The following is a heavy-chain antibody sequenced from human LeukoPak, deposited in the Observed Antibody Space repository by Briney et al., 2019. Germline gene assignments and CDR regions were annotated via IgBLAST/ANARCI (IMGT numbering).Heavy chain of an antibody. J-gene: IGHJ4*02. Sequence: GASVKVSCKPSGYTFTSYAISWVPQAPGHGLGWMGWISAYNGNTKYAQKLQGRVTMTPDPSTIPAYMDLSSLRSEDPAVHHSATIVSPYSSSWYKWRKTKREYYFDYWGQGTLVTVSS. D-gene: IGHD6-13*01. CDR1: GYTFTSYA. V-gene: IGHV1-18*01. CDR3: ATIVSPYSSSWYKWRKTKREYYFDY. CDR2: ISAYNGNT.